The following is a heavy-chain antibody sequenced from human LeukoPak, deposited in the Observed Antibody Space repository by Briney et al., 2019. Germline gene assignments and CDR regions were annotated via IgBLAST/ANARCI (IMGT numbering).Heavy chain of an antibody. CDR3: ARHPLRGYSYGEGGDF. V-gene: IGHV4-39*01. CDR2: LYYSGSA. D-gene: IGHD5-18*01. J-gene: IGHJ4*02. CDR1: GGSISGSNYY. Sequence: SETLSLTCTVSGGSISGSNYYWGWIRQPPGKGLEWIGYLYYSGSAEYTPSLKSRVSISVDTSKNQVSLRLGSVTAADTAVYYCARHPLRGYSYGEGGDFRGQGTLVTVSS.